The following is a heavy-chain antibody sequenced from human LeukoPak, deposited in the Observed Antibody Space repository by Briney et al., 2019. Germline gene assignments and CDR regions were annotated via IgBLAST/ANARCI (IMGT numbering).Heavy chain of an antibody. Sequence: GESLKISCKSSGYPFTSYGISWVRPAPGQGLEWMGWISAYNGNTNYAQKLQGRVTMTTDTSTSTAYMELRSLRSDDTAVYYCAREKWKRWGPDYWGQGTLVTVSS. CDR1: GYPFTSYG. V-gene: IGHV1-18*01. D-gene: IGHD1-26*01. CDR3: AREKWKRWGPDY. CDR2: ISAYNGNT. J-gene: IGHJ4*02.